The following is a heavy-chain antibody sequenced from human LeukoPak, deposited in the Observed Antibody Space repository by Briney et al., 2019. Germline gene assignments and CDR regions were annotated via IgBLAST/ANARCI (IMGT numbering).Heavy chain of an antibody. J-gene: IGHJ4*02. V-gene: IGHV3-9*01. CDR3: AKGDDYGDPYFDY. CDR1: GFIFSNYA. D-gene: IGHD4-17*01. Sequence: GGSLRLSCAASGFIFSNYAMHWVRQAPGKGLEWVSGISWNSGSIGYADSVKGRFTISRDNAKNSLYLQMNSLRAEDTALYYCAKGDDYGDPYFDYWGQGTLVTVSS. CDR2: ISWNSGSI.